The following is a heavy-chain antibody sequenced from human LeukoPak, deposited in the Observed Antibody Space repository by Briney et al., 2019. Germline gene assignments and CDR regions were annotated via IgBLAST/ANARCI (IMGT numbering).Heavy chain of an antibody. D-gene: IGHD1-26*01. CDR2: IYPGDSDT. J-gene: IGHJ4*02. CDR3: ARRRDLYSGSYYPFDY. V-gene: IGHV5-51*01. CDR1: GYSFTSYW. Sequence: GESLKISCKGSGYSFTSYWIGWVRQMPGKGLEWMGIIYPGDSDTRYSPSFQGQVTFSADKSISTAYLQWSSLKASDTAMYYCARRRDLYSGSYYPFDYWGQGTLVTVSS.